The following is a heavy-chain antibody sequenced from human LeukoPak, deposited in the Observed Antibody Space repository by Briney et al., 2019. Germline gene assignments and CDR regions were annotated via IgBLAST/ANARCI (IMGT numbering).Heavy chain of an antibody. CDR1: GYTFTGYY. V-gene: IGHV1-2*02. D-gene: IGHD1-26*01. J-gene: IGHJ3*02. CDR2: INPNSGGT. CDR3: ARNSEYSGSYYAFDI. Sequence: ASVKVSCKASGYTFTGYYMHWVRQAPGQGLEWMGWINPNSGGTNYAQKFQGRVTMTRDTSISTAYMELCRLRSDDTAVYYCARNSEYSGSYYAFDIWGQGTMVTVSS.